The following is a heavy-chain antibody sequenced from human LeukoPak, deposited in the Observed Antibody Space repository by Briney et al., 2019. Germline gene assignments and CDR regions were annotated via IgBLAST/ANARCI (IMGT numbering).Heavy chain of an antibody. CDR1: GGTFSTYA. V-gene: IGHV1-69*05. CDR3: ARSKSSFYYMDV. J-gene: IGHJ6*03. Sequence: SVKVSCTASGGTFSTYAISWVRQAPGQGLEWMGGIITIFGTAKYAQQLQGRATITTDESTSTAYMELSSLRSEDTAVYYCARSKSSFYYMDVWGKGTTVTVSS. CDR2: IITIFGTA. D-gene: IGHD3-10*01.